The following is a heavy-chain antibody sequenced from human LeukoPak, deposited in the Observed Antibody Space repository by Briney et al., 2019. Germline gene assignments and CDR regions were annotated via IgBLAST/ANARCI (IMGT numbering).Heavy chain of an antibody. Sequence: SETLSLTCAVYGGSFSGYYWSWIRQPPGKGLEWIGSIYYSGSTYYNPSLKSRVTISVDTSKNQFSLKLSSVTAADTAVYYCARDLGYCSSTSCRDYWGQGTLVTVSS. V-gene: IGHV4-34*01. D-gene: IGHD2-2*01. J-gene: IGHJ4*02. CDR3: ARDLGYCSSTSCRDY. CDR2: IYYSGST. CDR1: GGSFSGYY.